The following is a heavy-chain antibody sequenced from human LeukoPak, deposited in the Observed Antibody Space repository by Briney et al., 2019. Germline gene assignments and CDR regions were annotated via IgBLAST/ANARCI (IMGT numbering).Heavy chain of an antibody. J-gene: IGHJ5*02. D-gene: IGHD3-22*01. CDR1: GFTFDDYG. CDR2: INWNGGST. Sequence: AGGSLRLSCAASGFTFDDYGTSWVRQAPGKGLEWVSGINWNGGSTGYADSVKGRFTISRDNAKNSLYLQMNSLRAEDTALYYCARVPEGGYYYDSSGYYSWGQGTLVTVSS. V-gene: IGHV3-20*04. CDR3: ARVPEGGYYYDSSGYYS.